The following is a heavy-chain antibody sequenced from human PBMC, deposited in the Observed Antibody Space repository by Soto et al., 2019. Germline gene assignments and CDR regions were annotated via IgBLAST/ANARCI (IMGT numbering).Heavy chain of an antibody. V-gene: IGHV4-59*12. CDR1: GGSISSYY. CDR2: IYYSGST. Sequence: SETLSLTGTVSGGSISSYYWSWIRQPPGKGLEWIGYIYYSGSTYYNPSLKSRGTISVDRSKNQFSLKLSSVTAADTAVYYCARVPGPWGQGTTVTVSS. CDR3: ARVPGP. J-gene: IGHJ6*02.